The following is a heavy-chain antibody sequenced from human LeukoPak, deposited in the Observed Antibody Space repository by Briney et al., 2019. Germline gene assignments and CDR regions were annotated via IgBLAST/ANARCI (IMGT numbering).Heavy chain of an antibody. V-gene: IGHV4-39*07. CDR2: IYHSGST. Sequence: SETLSLTCTVSGGSIRSSYYYWGWIRQPPGKGLEWIGEIYHSGSTNYNPSLKSRVTISVDKSKNQFSLKLSSVTAADTAVYYCAREAVVVAALDYWGQGTLVTVSS. CDR1: GGSIRSSYYY. J-gene: IGHJ4*02. D-gene: IGHD2-15*01. CDR3: AREAVVVAALDY.